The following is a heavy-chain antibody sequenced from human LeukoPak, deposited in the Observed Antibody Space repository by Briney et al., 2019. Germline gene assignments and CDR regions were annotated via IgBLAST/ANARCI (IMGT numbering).Heavy chain of an antibody. CDR2: INPKSGGT. CDR1: GYTFANYY. J-gene: IGHJ4*02. V-gene: IGHV1-2*06. CDR3: ARETYNGRYYYFDY. Sequence: ASVKVSCKASGYTFANYYMHWVRQAPGQGLEWMGRINPKSGGTNHAQKFQGRVTMTRDTSISTAYMELSSLRSDDTAVYFCARETYNGRYYYFDYWGQGTLVTVSS. D-gene: IGHD1-26*01.